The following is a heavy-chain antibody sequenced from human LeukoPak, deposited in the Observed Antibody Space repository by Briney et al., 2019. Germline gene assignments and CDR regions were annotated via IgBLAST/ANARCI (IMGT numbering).Heavy chain of an antibody. CDR1: GFTFSSYS. D-gene: IGHD6-13*01. Sequence: GGSLRLSCAASGFTFSSYSMNWVRQAPGKGLEWVSYISSSSSTIYYADSVKGRFTISRANAKNSLYLQMNSLRAEDTAVYYCAREQPGRYWGQGTLVTVSS. CDR2: ISSSSSTI. J-gene: IGHJ4*02. CDR3: AREQPGRY. V-gene: IGHV3-48*01.